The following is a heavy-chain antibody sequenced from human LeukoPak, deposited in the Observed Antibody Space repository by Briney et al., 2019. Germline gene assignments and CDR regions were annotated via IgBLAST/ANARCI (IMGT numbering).Heavy chain of an antibody. J-gene: IGHJ4*02. CDR2: ISGRASST. CDR3: AKMGGKSFYYDSSGSSLEY. D-gene: IGHD3-22*01. Sequence: PGGSLRLSCEASGFTFSSYAMSWVRQAPGKGLEWVSTISGRASSTYYADSVKGRFTISRDNSKSTLYLQMNTLRAEDTAVYYCAKMGGKSFYYDSSGSSLEYWGQGALVSVSS. CDR1: GFTFSSYA. V-gene: IGHV3-23*01.